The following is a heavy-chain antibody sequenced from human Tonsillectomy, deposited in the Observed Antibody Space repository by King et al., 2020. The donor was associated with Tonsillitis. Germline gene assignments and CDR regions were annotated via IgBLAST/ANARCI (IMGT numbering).Heavy chain of an antibody. Sequence: VQLVESGGGVVQPGGSLRLSCAASGFTFSSYGMHWVRQAPGKGLEWVAFIRYDGSNKYYADSVNGRFTISRDNSKNTLYLQMNSRRAEDTAVYYCAKDFNEYGDYDWFDPWGQGTLVTVSS. CDR2: IRYDGSNK. CDR1: GFTFSSYG. D-gene: IGHD4-17*01. CDR3: AKDFNEYGDYDWFDP. J-gene: IGHJ5*02. V-gene: IGHV3-30*02.